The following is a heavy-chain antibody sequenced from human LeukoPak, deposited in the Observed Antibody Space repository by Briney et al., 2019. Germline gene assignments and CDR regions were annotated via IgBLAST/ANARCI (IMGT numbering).Heavy chain of an antibody. D-gene: IGHD3-10*02. CDR1: GFTFSIFE. CDR3: AELGITMIGGV. CDR2: VSSSGSTI. J-gene: IGHJ6*03. V-gene: IGHV3-48*03. Sequence: GRFLRLSCAASGFTFSIFEMNWVRQAPGKGLEWVSYVSSSGSTIYYADSVKGRFTISRDNTKNSLYLQMNSLRAEDTAVYYCAELGITMIGGVWGKGTTVTISS.